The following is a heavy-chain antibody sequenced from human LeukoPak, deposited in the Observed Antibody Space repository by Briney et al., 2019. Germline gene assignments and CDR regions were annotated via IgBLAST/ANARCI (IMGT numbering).Heavy chain of an antibody. CDR1: GFTFSSYA. J-gene: IGHJ4*02. D-gene: IGHD6-19*01. V-gene: IGHV3-23*01. CDR2: ISGSGGST. Sequence: GGSLRLSCAASGFTFSSYAMSWVRQAPGKGLEWVSAISGSGGSTYYADSVKGRFTISRDSSKNTLYLQMNSLRAEDTAVYYCARRGSSGCFDYWGQGTLVTVSS. CDR3: ARRGSSGCFDY.